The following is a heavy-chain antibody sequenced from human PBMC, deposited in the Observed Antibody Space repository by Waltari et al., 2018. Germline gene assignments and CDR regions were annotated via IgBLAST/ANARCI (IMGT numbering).Heavy chain of an antibody. J-gene: IGHJ4*02. CDR1: GYTFTSYD. D-gene: IGHD6-13*01. Sequence: QVQLVQSGAEVKKPGASVKVSCKASGYTFTSYDINWVRQATGQGLEWMGWMNPNSGNTGYAQKFQERVTITRDMSTSTAYMELSSLRSEDTAVYYCAADQLGSSSWVGLCYWGQGTLVTVSS. CDR3: AADQLGSSSWVGLCY. CDR2: MNPNSGNT. V-gene: IGHV1-8*03.